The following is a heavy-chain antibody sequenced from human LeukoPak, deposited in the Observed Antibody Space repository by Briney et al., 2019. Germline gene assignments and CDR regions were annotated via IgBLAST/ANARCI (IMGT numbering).Heavy chain of an antibody. CDR2: ISGSGGST. Sequence: SCKASGGTFISYAMSWVRQAPGKGLEWVSAISGSGGSTYYADSVKGRFTISRDNSKNTLYLQMNSLRAEDTAVYYCAKETYSGSYYGLDYWGQGTLVTVSS. CDR1: GGTFISYA. CDR3: AKETYSGSYYGLDY. J-gene: IGHJ4*02. V-gene: IGHV3-23*01. D-gene: IGHD1-26*01.